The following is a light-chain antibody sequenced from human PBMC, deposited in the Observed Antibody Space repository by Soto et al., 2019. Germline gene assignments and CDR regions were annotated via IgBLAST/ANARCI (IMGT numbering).Light chain of an antibody. CDR2: AAS. CDR3: QQANTYPHT. V-gene: IGKV1-12*01. J-gene: IGKJ2*01. CDR1: QGLGSW. Sequence: DIQMTQSPSSVSASVGDRVTITCRASQGLGSWLAWYQQKPGKAPQLLIYAASNLHSGVPSRFSGRGSGTDFTLTISSLQPEDFATYYWQQANTYPHTFGQGTKL.